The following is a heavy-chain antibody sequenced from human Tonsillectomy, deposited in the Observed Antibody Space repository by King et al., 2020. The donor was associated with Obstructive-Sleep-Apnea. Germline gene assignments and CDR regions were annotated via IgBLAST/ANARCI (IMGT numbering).Heavy chain of an antibody. CDR2: INHSGIT. V-gene: IGHV4-34*01. CDR1: GESFSGCY. D-gene: IGHD1-26*01. Sequence: VQLQQWGPGLLKPSETLSLTCAVYGESFSGCYWTWIRQPPGKGREWIGEINHSGITIYSPSLKSRVTISVDTSKNQFSLNLSSVTAADTAVYYCARLRAGQGSNAFDYWGQGTLVTVSS. J-gene: IGHJ4*02. CDR3: ARLRAGQGSNAFDY.